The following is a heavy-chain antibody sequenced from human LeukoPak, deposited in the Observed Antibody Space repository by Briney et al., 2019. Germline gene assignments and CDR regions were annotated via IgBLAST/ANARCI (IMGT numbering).Heavy chain of an antibody. J-gene: IGHJ6*03. Sequence: SETLSLTCAVYGRSFSGYYWSWIRQPPGKGLEWIGEINHSGSTNYNPSLKSRVTISVDTSKNQFSLKLSSVTAADTAVYYCARGRGYYYYYMDVWGKGTTVTVSS. CDR2: INHSGST. CDR1: GRSFSGYY. CDR3: ARGRGYYYYYMDV. D-gene: IGHD3-10*01. V-gene: IGHV4-34*01.